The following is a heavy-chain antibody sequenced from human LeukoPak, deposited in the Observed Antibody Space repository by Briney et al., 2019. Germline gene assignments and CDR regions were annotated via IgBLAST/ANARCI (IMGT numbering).Heavy chain of an antibody. CDR1: GFTFSRYS. D-gene: IGHD2-15*01. J-gene: IGHJ4*02. Sequence: PGGSLRLSCAASGFTFSRYSMNWVRQPPGKGLEWVSFIGSNTEDILYADSVKGRFTIARDNAKNSLSLQMNSLSAEDTAVYYCATGAESVIAATTFDSWGQGTLVTVSS. CDR3: ATGAESVIAATTFDS. V-gene: IGHV3-21*01. CDR2: IGSNTEDI.